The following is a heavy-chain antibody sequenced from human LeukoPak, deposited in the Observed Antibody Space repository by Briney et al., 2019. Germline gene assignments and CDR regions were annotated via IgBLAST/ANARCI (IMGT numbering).Heavy chain of an antibody. CDR1: GYTFTSYY. Sequence: GASVNVSCKASGYTFTSYYMHWVRQAPGQGLEWMGGIIPIFGTANYAQKFQGRVTITADESTSTAYMELSSLRSEDTAVYYCARDGTIAAAGTVYYYYGMDVWGQGTTVTVSS. CDR3: ARDGTIAAAGTVYYYYGMDV. V-gene: IGHV1-69*13. J-gene: IGHJ6*02. D-gene: IGHD6-13*01. CDR2: IIPIFGTA.